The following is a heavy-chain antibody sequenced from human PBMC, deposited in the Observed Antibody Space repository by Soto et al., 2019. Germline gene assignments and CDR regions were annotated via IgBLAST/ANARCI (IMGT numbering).Heavy chain of an antibody. CDR3: ARSHAFYYYDTTGFFCCLDV. Sequence: PGGSLRLSCAASGFTFSNYAMHWVRQAPGKGLEWVAVMSFDETKKYHAASVEGRFTISRDNSQNTLDLQMNSLRAEDTALYFCARSHAFYYYDTTGFFCCLDVWGEGTTVTGSS. J-gene: IGHJ6*04. CDR2: MSFDETKK. V-gene: IGHV3-30-3*01. D-gene: IGHD3-22*01. CDR1: GFTFSNYA.